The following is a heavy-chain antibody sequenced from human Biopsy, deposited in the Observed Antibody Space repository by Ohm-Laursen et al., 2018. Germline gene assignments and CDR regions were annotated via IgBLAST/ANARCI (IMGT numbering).Heavy chain of an antibody. Sequence: SLRLSCAASGFTFGDSAMHWVRQASGKGLEWIGRIRCKVNNYATAYAASVTGRFTISRDDSKSTAYLQMNSLKTEDTAVYYCTTYDNSGDYRDYWGQGTQVTVSS. D-gene: IGHD4-23*01. CDR3: TTYDNSGDYRDY. CDR1: GFTFGDSA. V-gene: IGHV3-73*01. CDR2: IRCKVNNYAT. J-gene: IGHJ4*02.